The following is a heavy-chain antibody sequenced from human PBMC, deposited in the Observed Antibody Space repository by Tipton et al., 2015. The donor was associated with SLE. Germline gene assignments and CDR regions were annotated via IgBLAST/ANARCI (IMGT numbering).Heavy chain of an antibody. CDR1: GDSVKSRY. CDR2: RFHDGNI. J-gene: IGHJ6*03. CDR3: ARGREWNWSPYYMDV. Sequence: TLSLTCTVSGDSVKSRYWIWVRQPAGRGLEWLAYRFHDGNINYNPSLKTRLTMAVDTSRDHFSLTLNSVTAADTGIYYCARGREWNWSPYYMDVWGKGTTVTVSS. D-gene: IGHD1-1*01. V-gene: IGHV4-59*02.